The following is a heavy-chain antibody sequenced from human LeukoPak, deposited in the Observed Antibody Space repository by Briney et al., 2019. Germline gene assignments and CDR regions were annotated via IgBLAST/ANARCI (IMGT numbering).Heavy chain of an antibody. Sequence: PSETLSLTCTVSGGSISTYYWTWIRQPAGKGLEWIGRVYSSGTTNYNPSLKSRVTMSLDTSKNKFSLKLSSVTAADTAVYYCARRGYSYGPGYYYYYYMDVWGKGTTVTVSS. V-gene: IGHV4-4*07. CDR2: VYSSGTT. D-gene: IGHD5-18*01. J-gene: IGHJ6*03. CDR1: GGSISTYY. CDR3: ARRGYSYGPGYYYYYYMDV.